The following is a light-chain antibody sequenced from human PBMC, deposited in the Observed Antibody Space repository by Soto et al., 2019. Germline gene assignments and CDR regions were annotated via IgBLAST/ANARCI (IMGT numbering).Light chain of an antibody. Sequence: DIQMTQSPSTLSGSVGDRVTITYRASRTISSWLAWYQQKPGKAPKRLIYKASTLKSGVPSRFSGSGSGTEFTLTISSLQPDDFATYYCQHYNSYSEAFGQGTKVDIK. CDR3: QHYNSYSEA. J-gene: IGKJ1*01. CDR1: RTISSW. V-gene: IGKV1-5*03. CDR2: KAS.